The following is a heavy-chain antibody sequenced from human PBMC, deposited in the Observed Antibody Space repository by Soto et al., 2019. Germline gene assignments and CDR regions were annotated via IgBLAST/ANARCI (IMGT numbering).Heavy chain of an antibody. Sequence: GGSLRLSCAASGFTFSSYSMNWVRQAPGKGLEWVSSISSTTNDTDYADSVKGRFTISRDNSKNTLYLQMNSLRAEDTAVYYCARVPATTVTTDYFDYWGQGTLVTVSS. CDR1: GFTFSSYS. D-gene: IGHD4-17*01. J-gene: IGHJ4*02. CDR3: ARVPATTVTTDYFDY. CDR2: ISSTTNDT. V-gene: IGHV3-21*01.